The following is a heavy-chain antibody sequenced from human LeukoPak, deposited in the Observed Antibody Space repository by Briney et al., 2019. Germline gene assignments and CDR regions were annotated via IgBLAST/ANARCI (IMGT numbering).Heavy chain of an antibody. V-gene: IGHV1-3*01. CDR3: ARGSYLDY. Sequence: RFQGRVTITSDTSASTAYLELSSLRSGDTAVYYCARGSYLDYWGQGTLVTVSS. J-gene: IGHJ4*02.